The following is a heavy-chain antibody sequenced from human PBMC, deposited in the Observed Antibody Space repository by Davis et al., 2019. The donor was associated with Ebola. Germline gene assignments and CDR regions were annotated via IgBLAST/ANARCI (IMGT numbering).Heavy chain of an antibody. Sequence: PGGSLRLSCAASTFTFNNYAMSWVRQAPGKGLEWLSSISGSGGSVNYADSVKGRFTISRDNSKSTLYLQMNILRAEDTAVYYCARQQSGSYSLWGQGTLLTVSS. CDR1: TFTFNNYA. J-gene: IGHJ4*02. D-gene: IGHD1-26*01. V-gene: IGHV3-23*01. CDR2: ISGSGGSV. CDR3: ARQQSGSYSL.